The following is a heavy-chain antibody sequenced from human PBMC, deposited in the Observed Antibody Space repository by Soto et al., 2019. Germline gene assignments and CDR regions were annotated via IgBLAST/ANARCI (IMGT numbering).Heavy chain of an antibody. CDR3: ARARTSSAVDFDY. CDR1: GGSSSSSTYS. J-gene: IGHJ4*02. CDR2: MHYSGAT. D-gene: IGHD6-19*01. Sequence: SETLSLTCTASGGSSSSSTYSWGWIRQPPGKGLEWIGSMHYSGATYYNPSLRSRVTISVDTSKNQFSLKLTSLTAADTAVYYCARARTSSAVDFDYWGQGTLVTVSS. V-gene: IGHV4-39*07.